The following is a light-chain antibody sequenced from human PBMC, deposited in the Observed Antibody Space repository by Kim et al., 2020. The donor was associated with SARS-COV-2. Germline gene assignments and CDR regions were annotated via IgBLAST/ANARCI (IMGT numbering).Light chain of an antibody. Sequence: VSPEERATRACRASHSVNGNLAWYQQKPGQAPRLLIYDASTGATDIPARFSGSGSGTEFALTISSLQSEDFAVYYCQQYHNWPLTFGQGTKVDIK. J-gene: IGKJ1*01. CDR1: HSVNGN. CDR3: QQYHNWPLT. V-gene: IGKV3-15*01. CDR2: DAS.